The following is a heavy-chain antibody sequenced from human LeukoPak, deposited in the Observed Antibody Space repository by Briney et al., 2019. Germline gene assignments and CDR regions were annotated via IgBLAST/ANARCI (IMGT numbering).Heavy chain of an antibody. D-gene: IGHD2-2*01. J-gene: IGHJ4*02. V-gene: IGHV6-1*01. CDR3: ARDRCSSTSCSGNLDY. CDR1: GDSVSSNSVT. Sequence: SQTLSLTCAISGDSVSSNSVTWHWIRQSPSRGLEWLGRTYYRSKWYINYAVSVKSRITINPDTSKNQFSLQPNSVTPEDTAVYYCARDRCSSTSCSGNLDYWGQGTLVTVSS. CDR2: TYYRSKWYI.